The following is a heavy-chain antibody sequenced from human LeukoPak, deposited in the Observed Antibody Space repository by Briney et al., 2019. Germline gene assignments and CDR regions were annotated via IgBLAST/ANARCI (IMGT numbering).Heavy chain of an antibody. D-gene: IGHD4-23*01. CDR3: ARPKMAVVTPLDY. Sequence: GGSLRLSCAASEFTFSNYAMHWVRQAPGKGLEWVAGISYDGGHKYYADSVKGRFTISRDTSKNTLYLQMNSLRAEDTALYYCARPKMAVVTPLDYWGQGTLVTVSS. CDR1: EFTFSNYA. V-gene: IGHV3-30*04. CDR2: ISYDGGHK. J-gene: IGHJ4*02.